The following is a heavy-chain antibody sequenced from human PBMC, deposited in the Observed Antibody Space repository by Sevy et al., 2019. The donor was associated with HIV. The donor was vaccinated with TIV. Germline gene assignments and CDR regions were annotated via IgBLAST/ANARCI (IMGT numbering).Heavy chain of an antibody. J-gene: IGHJ6*03. CDR1: GFSFDSYG. D-gene: IGHD3-22*01. Sequence: GGSLRLSCVVSGFSFDSYGMTWVRQAPGKGLEWVSGISGSGTRTYYADSVKGRFSISRDNSKNRLYLQMNSLRSEDTAIYYCAKGGGGHYDPDEIGYYFYYYNMDVWGKGTTVTVSS. CDR3: AKGGGGHYDPDEIGYYFYYYNMDV. V-gene: IGHV3-23*01. CDR2: ISGSGTRT.